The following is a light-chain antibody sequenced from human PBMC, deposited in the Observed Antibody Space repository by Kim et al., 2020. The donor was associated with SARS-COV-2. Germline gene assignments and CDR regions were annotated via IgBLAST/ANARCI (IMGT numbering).Light chain of an antibody. V-gene: IGLV3-1*01. J-gene: IGLJ3*02. CDR3: QAWDTSTVV. CDR1: KLGHKY. CDR2: QDN. Sequence: VSPGQKASIPCSGDKLGHKYVEWYQQKPGQSPVVVIYQDNKRPSGIPERFSGSNSGNTATLTISGSQAVDEADYYCQAWDTSTVVFGGGTQLTVL.